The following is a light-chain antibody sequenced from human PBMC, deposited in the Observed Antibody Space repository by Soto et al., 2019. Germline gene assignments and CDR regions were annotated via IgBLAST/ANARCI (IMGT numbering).Light chain of an antibody. CDR1: QSISSW. CDR2: KAS. Sequence: DIQMTQSPSTLSASVGDRVTITCRASQSISSWLAWYQQKPGKAPKLLNYKASSLESGVPSRFSGSGSGTEFTLTISSLQPDDFATYYCQQYNSYSRTFGQGTKV. CDR3: QQYNSYSRT. V-gene: IGKV1-5*03. J-gene: IGKJ1*01.